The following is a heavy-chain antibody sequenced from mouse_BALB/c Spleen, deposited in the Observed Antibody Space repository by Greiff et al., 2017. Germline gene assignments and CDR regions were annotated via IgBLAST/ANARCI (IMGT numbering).Heavy chain of an antibody. Sequence: EVHLVESGGGLVKPGGSLKLSCAASGFAFSSYDMSWVRQTPEKRLEWVAYISSGGGSTYYPDTVKGRFTIARDNAKNTLYLQMSSLKSEDTAMYYCARHNRGMDYWGKGTSVTVSS. CDR3: ARHNRGMDY. CDR2: ISSGGGST. J-gene: IGHJ4*01. CDR1: GFAFSSYD. V-gene: IGHV5-12-1*01.